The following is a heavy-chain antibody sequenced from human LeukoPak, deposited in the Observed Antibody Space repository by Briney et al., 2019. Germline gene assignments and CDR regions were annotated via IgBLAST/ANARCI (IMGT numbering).Heavy chain of an antibody. D-gene: IGHD2-2*01. CDR3: ATLNAPAAMVFDYYYGMDV. V-gene: IGHV3-23*01. CDR2: ISGSGGST. CDR1: GFTFSSYA. Sequence: PGGSLRLSCAASGFTFSSYAMSWVRQAPGKGLEWVSAISGSGGSTYYADSVKGRFTISRDNSKNTLYLQMNSLRAEDTAVYYCATLNAPAAMVFDYYYGMDVWGQGTTVTVSS. J-gene: IGHJ6*02.